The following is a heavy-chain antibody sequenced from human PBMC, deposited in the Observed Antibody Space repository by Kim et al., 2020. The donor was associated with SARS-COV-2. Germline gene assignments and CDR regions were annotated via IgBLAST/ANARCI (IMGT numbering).Heavy chain of an antibody. CDR3: AKVFQLEDYYGMDV. Sequence: GGSLRLACAASGFTFSSYGMHWVRQAPGKGLEWVAVISYDGSNKYYADSVKGRFTISRDNSKNTLYLQMNSLRAEDPAVYYCAKVFQLEDYYGMDVWGQGTTVTVSS. CDR1: GFTFSSYG. V-gene: IGHV3-30*18. J-gene: IGHJ6*02. CDR2: ISYDGSNK. D-gene: IGHD1-1*01.